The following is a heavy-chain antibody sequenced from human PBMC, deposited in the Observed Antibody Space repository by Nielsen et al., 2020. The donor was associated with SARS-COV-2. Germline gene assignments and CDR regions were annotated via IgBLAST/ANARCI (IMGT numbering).Heavy chain of an antibody. CDR1: GFTFTSSA. V-gene: IGHV1-58*01. J-gene: IGHJ4*02. Sequence: SVKVSCKASGFTFTSSAVQWVRQARGQRLEWIGWIVVGSGNTNYAQKFQGRVTMTRDTSISTAYMELSRLRSDDTAVYYCARFVVEDFDYWGQGTLVTVSS. CDR2: IVVGSGNT. D-gene: IGHD3-22*01. CDR3: ARFVVEDFDY.